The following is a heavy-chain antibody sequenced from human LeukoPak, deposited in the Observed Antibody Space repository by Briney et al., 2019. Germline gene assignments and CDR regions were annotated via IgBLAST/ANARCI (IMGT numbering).Heavy chain of an antibody. J-gene: IGHJ4*02. D-gene: IGHD5-12*01. CDR2: ISYDGSNK. CDR3: AKEDFWTSGYDSKELDY. Sequence: GGSLRLSCAASGFTFSSYAMHWVRQAPGKGLEWVAVISYDGSNKYYADSVKGRFTISRDNSKNTLYLQMNSLRAEDTAVYYCAKEDFWTSGYDSKELDYWGQGTLVTVSS. V-gene: IGHV3-30*04. CDR1: GFTFSSYA.